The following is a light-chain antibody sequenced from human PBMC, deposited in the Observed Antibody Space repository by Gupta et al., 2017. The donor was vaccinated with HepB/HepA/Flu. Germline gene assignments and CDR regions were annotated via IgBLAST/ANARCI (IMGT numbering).Light chain of an antibody. CDR1: NGHSSYA. V-gene: IGLV4-69*01. CDR3: QTWGTGIPHVV. Sequence: QLVLTQSPSASASLGASVKLTCTLSNGHSSYAIAWHQHQPKKGPRYLMKLNSDGRHSKGDGIPDRFSGSSSGAERYLTISSLQSEDEADYYCQTWGTGIPHVVFGGGTNLTVL. CDR2: LNSDGRH. J-gene: IGLJ2*01.